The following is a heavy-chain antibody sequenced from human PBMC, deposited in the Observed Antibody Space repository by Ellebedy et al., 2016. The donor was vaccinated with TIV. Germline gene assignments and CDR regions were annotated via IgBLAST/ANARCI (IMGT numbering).Heavy chain of an antibody. V-gene: IGHV4-59*12. CDR1: GGSISSYY. CDR2: IYHSGST. D-gene: IGHD3-22*01. CDR3: ARADLYYYDSSGYYYFAFDI. Sequence: SETLSLTXTVSGGSISSYYWSWIRQPPGKGLEWIGYIYHSGSTNYNPSLKSRVTISVDTSKNQFSLKLSSVTAADTAVYYCARADLYYYDSSGYYYFAFDIWGQGTMVTVSS. J-gene: IGHJ3*02.